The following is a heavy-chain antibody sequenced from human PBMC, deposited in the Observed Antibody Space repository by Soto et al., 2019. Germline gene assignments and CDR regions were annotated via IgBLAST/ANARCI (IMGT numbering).Heavy chain of an antibody. J-gene: IGHJ4*02. Sequence: SVPTLLNRTQTLTLTCTCSGFSLTTSGVGVGWIWQPPGKALEWLALIFWDDDERYSTSLKRRLTTTNDISKNQVVLTITTMDPVDTATYYCVHKGDSYVPFGYWSRGTLVTVSS. CDR2: IFWDDDE. CDR3: VHKGDSYVPFGY. V-gene: IGHV2-5*02. CDR1: GFSLTTSGVG. D-gene: IGHD3-16*01.